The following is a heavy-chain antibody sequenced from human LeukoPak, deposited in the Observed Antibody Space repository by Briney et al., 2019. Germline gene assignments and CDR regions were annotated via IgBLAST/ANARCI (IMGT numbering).Heavy chain of an antibody. CDR1: GYTFTGYY. Sequence: ASVKVSCKASGYTFTGYYMHWVRQAPGQGLEWMGWINTNTGNPTYALGFTGRFVFSLDTSVSTAYLQISSLKAEDTAVYYCARDPSSGGIWGPGTMVTVSS. V-gene: IGHV7-4-1*02. J-gene: IGHJ3*02. CDR3: ARDPSSGGI. CDR2: INTNTGNP. D-gene: IGHD3-10*01.